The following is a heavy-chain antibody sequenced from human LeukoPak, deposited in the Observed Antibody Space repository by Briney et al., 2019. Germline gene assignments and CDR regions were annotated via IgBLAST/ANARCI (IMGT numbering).Heavy chain of an antibody. CDR2: IRSKANSYAT. CDR3: TRRGSYYGMDV. J-gene: IGHJ6*02. CDR1: GFSFSGSA. V-gene: IGHV3-73*01. Sequence: GGSLKLSCAASGFSFSGSAMHWVRKASGKGLEWVGRIRSKANSYATAYAASVKGRFTISRDDSKNTAYLQMNSLKTEDTAVYYCTRRGSYYGMDVWGQGTTVTVSS. D-gene: IGHD1-14*01.